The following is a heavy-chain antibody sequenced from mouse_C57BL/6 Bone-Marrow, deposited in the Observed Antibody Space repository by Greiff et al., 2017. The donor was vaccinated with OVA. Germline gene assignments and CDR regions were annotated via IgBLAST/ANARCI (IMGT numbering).Heavy chain of an antibody. D-gene: IGHD1-1*01. V-gene: IGHV7-3*01. Sequence: EVKVVESGGGLVQPGDSLSLSCAASGFTFTNYYMSWVRQPPGKALEWLAFIRNKPNGSTTEYSASVKGRFTISRDNSQSILYRQMNALRAEDSATYYCARYKGRVAVDYFDYWGQGTALTVSS. CDR1: GFTFTNYY. CDR3: ARYKGRVAVDYFDY. J-gene: IGHJ2*01. CDR2: IRNKPNGSTT.